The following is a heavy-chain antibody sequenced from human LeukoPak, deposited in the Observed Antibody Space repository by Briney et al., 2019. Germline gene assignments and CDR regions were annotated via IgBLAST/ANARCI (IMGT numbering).Heavy chain of an antibody. CDR3: AKVGYYDSSGTKAEYFQH. CDR2: ICGSGGST. Sequence: GGSLRLSCAASGFTFISHPMSWVRQARGKELAWVSAICGSGGSTYYADSVKGRFTISRDNSKNTLYLQMNSLRAEDTAVYYSAKVGYYDSSGTKAEYFQHWGQGTLVTVSS. V-gene: IGHV3-23*01. CDR1: GFTFISHP. J-gene: IGHJ1*01. D-gene: IGHD3-22*01.